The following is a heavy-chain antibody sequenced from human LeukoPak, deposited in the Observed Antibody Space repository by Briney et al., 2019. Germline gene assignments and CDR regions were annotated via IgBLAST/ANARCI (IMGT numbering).Heavy chain of an antibody. J-gene: IGHJ6*03. Sequence: GGSLRLSCAASGFTFSSYWMSWVRQAPGKGLEWVSFISSSSTHIYYADSVKGRFTISRDNAKNSLYLQLNSLRAEDTAIYYCASGRPSDYYYNMDVWAKGTTVTVSS. D-gene: IGHD3/OR15-3a*01. CDR1: GFTFSSYW. V-gene: IGHV3-21*01. CDR2: ISSSSTHI. CDR3: ASGRPSDYYYNMDV.